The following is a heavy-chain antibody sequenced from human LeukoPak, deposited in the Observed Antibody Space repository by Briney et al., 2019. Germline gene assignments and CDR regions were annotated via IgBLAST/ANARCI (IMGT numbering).Heavy chain of an antibody. CDR3: ARVQGSGYYYYYGMDV. Sequence: SETLSLTCTVSGGSITNNYWSWIRQTPGKGLEWIGYIYYSGTTTYNPSLKSRVTISIDTSTNQFSLQLTSVTAADTAVYYCARVQGSGYYYYYGMDVWGQGTTVTVSS. V-gene: IGHV4-59*08. CDR1: GGSITNNY. J-gene: IGHJ6*02. CDR2: IYYSGTT. D-gene: IGHD3-10*01.